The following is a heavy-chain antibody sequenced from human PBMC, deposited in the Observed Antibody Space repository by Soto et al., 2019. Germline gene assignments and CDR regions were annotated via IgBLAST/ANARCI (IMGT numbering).Heavy chain of an antibody. CDR1: GGSISSYY. CDR2: IYYSGST. Sequence: KTSETLSLTCTVSGGSISSYYWSWIRQPPGKGLEWIGYIYYSGSTNYNPSLKSRVTISVDTSKNQFSLKLSSVTAADTAVYYCARGGKMATNNWFDPWGQGTLVTVSS. CDR3: ARGGKMATNNWFDP. J-gene: IGHJ5*02. V-gene: IGHV4-59*01. D-gene: IGHD5-12*01.